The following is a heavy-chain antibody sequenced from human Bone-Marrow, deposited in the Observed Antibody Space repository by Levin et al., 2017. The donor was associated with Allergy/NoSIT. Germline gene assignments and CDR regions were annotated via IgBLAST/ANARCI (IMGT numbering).Heavy chain of an antibody. D-gene: IGHD6-13*01. CDR2: ISAYNGNT. Sequence: ASVKVSCKASGYTFTSYGISWVRQAPGQGLEWMGWISAYNGNTNYAQKLQGRVTMTTDTSTSTAYMELRSLRSDDTAVYYCARERRFGAAAGILNQDVWGKGTTVTVSS. CDR1: GYTFTSYG. V-gene: IGHV1-18*01. CDR3: ARERRFGAAAGILNQDV. J-gene: IGHJ6*04.